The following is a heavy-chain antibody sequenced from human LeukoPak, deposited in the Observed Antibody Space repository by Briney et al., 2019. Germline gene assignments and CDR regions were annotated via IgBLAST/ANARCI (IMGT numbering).Heavy chain of an antibody. J-gene: IGHJ1*01. CDR3: ARDGRLGATQYFQH. V-gene: IGHV3-7*01. D-gene: IGHD1-26*01. CDR2: IKQDGSEK. CDR1: GFTVSSNY. Sequence: GGSLRLSCAASGFTVSSNYMSWVRQAPGKGLEWVANIKQDGSEKYYVDSVKGRFTISRDNAKNSLYLQMNSLRAEDTAVYYCARDGRLGATQYFQHWGQGTLVTVSS.